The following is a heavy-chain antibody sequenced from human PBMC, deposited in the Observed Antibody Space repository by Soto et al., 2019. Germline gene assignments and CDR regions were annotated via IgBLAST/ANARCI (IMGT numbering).Heavy chain of an antibody. V-gene: IGHV3-53*01. J-gene: IGHJ4*02. CDR2: ISSGGAA. CDR1: GFTVSGKF. D-gene: IGHD3-22*01. Sequence: GGSLRLSCAASGFTVSGKFMSWVRQAPGKGLERVSVISSGGAAYYADSVKGRFTISRDNSKNTLYLQMNSLRVEDTAVYYCARGLGRTYFNSSGHYYLDYWGQGTLVTVSS. CDR3: ARGLGRTYFNSSGHYYLDY.